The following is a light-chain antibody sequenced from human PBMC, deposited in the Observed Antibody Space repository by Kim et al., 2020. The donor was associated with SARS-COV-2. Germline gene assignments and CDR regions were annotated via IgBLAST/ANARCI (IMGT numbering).Light chain of an antibody. CDR3: QQSSAT. J-gene: IGKJ2*01. CDR1: QSISSY. CDR2: AAS. V-gene: IGKV1-39*01. Sequence: DIQMTQSPSSLSASVGDRVTITCRASQSISSYLNWYQQKPGKAPKLLIYAASSLQSGVPSRFSGSGSGTDFTLTISSLQPEDFATYYCQQSSATFGQGTKLEI.